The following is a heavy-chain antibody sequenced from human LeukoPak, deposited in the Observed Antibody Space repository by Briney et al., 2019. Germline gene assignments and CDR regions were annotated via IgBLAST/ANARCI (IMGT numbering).Heavy chain of an antibody. CDR3: ARDRNYDFWSGYYQEAFDI. V-gene: IGHV4-38-2*02. J-gene: IGHJ3*02. D-gene: IGHD3-3*01. CDR1: GYSISSGYY. Sequence: KPSETLSLTCAVSGYSISSGYYWGWIRQPPGKGLEWIGSIYYSGSTYYNPSLKSRVTISVDTSKNQFSLKLSSVTAADTAVYYCARDRNYDFWSGYYQEAFDIWGQGTMVTVSS. CDR2: IYYSGST.